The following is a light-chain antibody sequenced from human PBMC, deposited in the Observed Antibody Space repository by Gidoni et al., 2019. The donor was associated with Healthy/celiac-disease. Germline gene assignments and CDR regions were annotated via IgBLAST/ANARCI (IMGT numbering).Light chain of an antibody. CDR3: QQSYSTPPLT. J-gene: IGKJ4*01. Sequence: DIQMTQSPSSLSASVGDRVTITCRASQSISSYLNWYQQKPGKAPKLLIYAASSLQSGVPSRFSGSGSGTDFTLTISSLQPEDFATYYCQQSYSTPPLTFXGXTKVXIK. CDR2: AAS. CDR1: QSISSY. V-gene: IGKV1-39*01.